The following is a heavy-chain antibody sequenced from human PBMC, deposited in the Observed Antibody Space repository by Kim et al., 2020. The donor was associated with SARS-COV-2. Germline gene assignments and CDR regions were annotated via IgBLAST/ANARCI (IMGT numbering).Heavy chain of an antibody. V-gene: IGHV3-23*03. D-gene: IGHD3-16*01. J-gene: IGHJ2*01. Sequence: GGSLRLSCAASGFTFSSYAMSWVRQAPGKGLEWVSVIYSGGSSTYYADSVKGRFTISRDNSKNTLYLQMNSLRAEDTAVYYCAKALLRRDRSYWYFDLWGRGTLVTVSS. CDR2: IYSGGSST. CDR1: GFTFSSYA. CDR3: AKALLRRDRSYWYFDL.